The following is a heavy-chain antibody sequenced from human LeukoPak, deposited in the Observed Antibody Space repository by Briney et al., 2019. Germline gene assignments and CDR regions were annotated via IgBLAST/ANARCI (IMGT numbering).Heavy chain of an antibody. Sequence: KSSETLSLTCTVSGGSISSSSYYWGWIRQPPGKGLEWNGSIYYSGSTYYNPSLKSRVTISVDTSKNQFSLKLSSVTAADTAVYYCASPSLVVVAATHAFDIWGQGTMVTVSS. CDR2: IYYSGST. V-gene: IGHV4-39*01. J-gene: IGHJ3*02. CDR3: ASPSLVVVAATHAFDI. CDR1: GGSISSSSYY. D-gene: IGHD2-15*01.